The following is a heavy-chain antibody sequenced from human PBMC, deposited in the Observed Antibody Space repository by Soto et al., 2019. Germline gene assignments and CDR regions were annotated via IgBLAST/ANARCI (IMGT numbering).Heavy chain of an antibody. D-gene: IGHD4-17*01. CDR3: AKDRVPYSDYGRYFDL. Sequence: EVQLVESGGGLVQPGRSLRLSCAASGFTVSTYWMHWVRQDPGKGLMWVARISPDGSTSTYADPVRGRFTISRDTAENTLYLQMNSLRLEDTAVYYCAKDRVPYSDYGRYFDLWGRGTLVTVSS. V-gene: IGHV3-74*01. CDR2: ISPDGSTS. CDR1: GFTVSTYW. J-gene: IGHJ2*01.